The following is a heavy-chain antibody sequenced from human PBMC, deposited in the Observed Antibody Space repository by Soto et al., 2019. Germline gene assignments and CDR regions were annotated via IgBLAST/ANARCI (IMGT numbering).Heavy chain of an antibody. CDR3: ARHGTAAALYNWFDP. J-gene: IGHJ5*02. V-gene: IGHV4-39*01. D-gene: IGHD6-13*01. CDR2: IYYSGST. CDR1: GGSISSSSYY. Sequence: SETLSLTCTVSGGSISSSSYYWGWIRQPPGKGLEWIGTIYYSGSTYYNPSLKSRVTISVDTSKNQFSLKLSSVTAADTAVYYCARHGTAAALYNWFDPWGQGTLVTVSS.